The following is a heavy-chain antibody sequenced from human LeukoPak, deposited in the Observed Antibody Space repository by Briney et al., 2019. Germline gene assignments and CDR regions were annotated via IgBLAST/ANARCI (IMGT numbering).Heavy chain of an antibody. V-gene: IGHV3-30-3*01. D-gene: IGHD6-13*01. CDR3: ARDLYSSSLYYFDY. J-gene: IGHJ4*02. CDR1: GFTFSSYA. CDR2: ISYDGSNE. Sequence: GGSLRLSCAASGFTFSSYAMHWVRQAPGKGLEWVAVISYDGSNEYYADSVKGRFTISRDNSKNTLYLQMNSLRAEDTAVYYCARDLYSSSLYYFDYWGQGTLVTVSS.